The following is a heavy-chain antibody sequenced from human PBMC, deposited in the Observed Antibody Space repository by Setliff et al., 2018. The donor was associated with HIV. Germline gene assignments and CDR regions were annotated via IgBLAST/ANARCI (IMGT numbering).Heavy chain of an antibody. Sequence: ASVKVSCKASGYTFTDYFIHWVRQAPGQGLEWVGRINPSNGATDFGQKFQDRVTMTRDTSVNIAYMQLSRLRSDDTAVYYCARAPTLFGVGYYYYFGMDVWGQGTTVTVSS. D-gene: IGHD3-3*01. CDR2: INPSNGAT. J-gene: IGHJ6*02. CDR1: GYTFTDYF. CDR3: ARAPTLFGVGYYYYFGMDV. V-gene: IGHV1-2*06.